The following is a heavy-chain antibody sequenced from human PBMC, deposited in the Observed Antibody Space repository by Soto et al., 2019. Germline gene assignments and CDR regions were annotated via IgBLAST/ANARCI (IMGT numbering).Heavy chain of an antibody. Sequence: QVQLVQSGAEVKKPGSSVKVSCKASGGTFSTSAISWVRQAPGQGLEWVGGIMPVFATPDYAQKFQGRVTIRADESTTTAYLELTSLRTDDTAVYYCARDKDRQQLGGNYYYILDVWGQGTAIIVSS. V-gene: IGHV1-69*12. CDR1: GGTFSTSA. CDR2: IMPVFATP. J-gene: IGHJ6*02. D-gene: IGHD3-3*02. CDR3: ARDKDRQQLGGNYYYILDV.